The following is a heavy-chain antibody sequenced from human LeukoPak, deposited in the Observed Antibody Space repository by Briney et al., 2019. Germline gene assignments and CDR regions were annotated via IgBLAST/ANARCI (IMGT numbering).Heavy chain of an antibody. J-gene: IGHJ4*02. D-gene: IGHD4-23*01. CDR1: GFTFSSYA. CDR3: ARGTTVVDY. CDR2: ISSNGGST. Sequence: PGGSLRLSCAASGFTFSSYAMHWVRQAPGKGLEYVSAISSNGGSTYYANSVKGRFTISRDNSKNTLYLQMGSLRAEDMAVYYCARGTTVVDYWGQGTLVTVSS. V-gene: IGHV3-64*01.